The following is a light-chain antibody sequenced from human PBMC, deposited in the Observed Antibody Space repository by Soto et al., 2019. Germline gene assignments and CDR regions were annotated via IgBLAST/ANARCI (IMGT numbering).Light chain of an antibody. CDR2: AVT. CDR3: SSFVAGNNYWV. J-gene: IGLJ3*02. CDR1: SSDVGGYDY. Sequence: QSALTQPPSASGSPGRSVTISCTGTSSDVGGYDYVSWFQQHPGKAPKLIIYAVTKRPSGVPDRFSASKSGNTASLTVSGLQAEDEADYYCSSFVAGNNYWVFGGGTKLTVL. V-gene: IGLV2-8*01.